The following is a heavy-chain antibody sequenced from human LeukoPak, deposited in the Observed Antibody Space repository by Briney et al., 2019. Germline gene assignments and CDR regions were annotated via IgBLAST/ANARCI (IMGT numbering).Heavy chain of an antibody. D-gene: IGHD3-22*01. CDR2: IYYSGST. CDR3: ARAGNYYYSSGYYSHFDY. J-gene: IGHJ4*02. Sequence: SETLSLTCTVSGGSISSDTYYWGWIRQPPGKGLEWIGHIYYSGSTYYNPSLKSRVTISVDTSKNQFSLKLSSVTAADTAVYYCARAGNYYYSSGYYSHFDYWGQGTLVTVSS. CDR1: GGSISSDTYY. V-gene: IGHV4-39*07.